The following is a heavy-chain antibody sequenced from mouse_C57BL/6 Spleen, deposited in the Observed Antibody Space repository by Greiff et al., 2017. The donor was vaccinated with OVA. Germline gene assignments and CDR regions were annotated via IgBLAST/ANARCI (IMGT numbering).Heavy chain of an antibody. CDR3: ARVYYYGSSYDYYAMDY. J-gene: IGHJ4*01. V-gene: IGHV2-5*01. CDR2: IWRGGST. D-gene: IGHD1-1*01. Sequence: QVQLKESGPGLVQPSQSLSITCTVSGFSLTSYGVHWVRQSPGKGLEWLGVIWRGGSTDYNAAFMSRLSITKDNSKSQVFFKMNSLQADDTAIYYWARVYYYGSSYDYYAMDYWGQGTSVTVSS. CDR1: GFSLTSYG.